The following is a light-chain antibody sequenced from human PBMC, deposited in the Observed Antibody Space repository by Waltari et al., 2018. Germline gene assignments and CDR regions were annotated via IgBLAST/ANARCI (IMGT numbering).Light chain of an antibody. CDR3: CSYGGSYTWV. Sequence: QSALTQPRSVSGSPGQSVTISCTGTSSDVGGYNYVSWYQQHPGKVPKLMISDVSPRPSGIPDRFSGSKSGNTASLTISGLQAEDEADYYCCSYGGSYTWVFGGGTRLTVL. V-gene: IGLV2-11*01. CDR1: SSDVGGYNY. CDR2: DVS. J-gene: IGLJ3*02.